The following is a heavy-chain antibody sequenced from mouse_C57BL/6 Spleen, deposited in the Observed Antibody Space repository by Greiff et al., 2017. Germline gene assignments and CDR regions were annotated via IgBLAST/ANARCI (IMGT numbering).Heavy chain of an antibody. CDR2: IRLKSDNYAT. J-gene: IGHJ4*01. V-gene: IGHV6-3*01. D-gene: IGHD1-3*01. Sequence: EVMLVESGGGLVQPGGSMKLSCVASGFTFSNYWMNWVRQSPGKGLEWVAQIRLKSDNYATHYAESVKGRFTISREDTKSSVYRQKNNLRAEDTGIYYCTATSNNYYAMDYWGQGTSLTVSS. CDR1: GFTFSNYW. CDR3: TATSNNYYAMDY.